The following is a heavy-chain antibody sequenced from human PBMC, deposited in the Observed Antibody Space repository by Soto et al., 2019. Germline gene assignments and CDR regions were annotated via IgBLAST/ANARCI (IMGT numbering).Heavy chain of an antibody. CDR3: VKAVYRLDFDY. Sequence: GGSLRLSCAASGFTFSSYAMTWVRQAPGKGLEWVSTISGTGTTTYYADSVRGRFTISRDNSKNTLYLQMNSLRTEDTAVYYCVKAVYRLDFDYWGQGTLVTVSS. V-gene: IGHV3-23*01. CDR1: GFTFSSYA. J-gene: IGHJ4*02. D-gene: IGHD2-8*01. CDR2: ISGTGTTT.